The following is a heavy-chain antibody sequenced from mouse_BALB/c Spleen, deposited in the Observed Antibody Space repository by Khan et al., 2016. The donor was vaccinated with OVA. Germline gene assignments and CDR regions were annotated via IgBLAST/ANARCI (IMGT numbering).Heavy chain of an antibody. CDR1: GYSITSGYA. D-gene: IGHD1-1*01. CDR3: ARGNYYGYYFDY. J-gene: IGHJ2*01. V-gene: IGHV3-2*02. Sequence: VQRKQSGPGLVKPSQSLSLTCTVTGYSITSGYAWNWIRQFPGSKLEWMGYISYSGGTSYNPSLKSRISITRDTSKNQFFLQLISVTTEDTATYYCARGNYYGYYFDYWGQGTTLTVSS. CDR2: ISYSGGT.